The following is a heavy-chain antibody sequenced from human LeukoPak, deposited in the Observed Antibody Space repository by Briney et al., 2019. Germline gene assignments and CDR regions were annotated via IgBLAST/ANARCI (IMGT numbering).Heavy chain of an antibody. V-gene: IGHV3-30*03. CDR3: ARYSGSYYYPPAWDL. Sequence: GGSLRLSCAASGFTFSSHGMHWVRQAPGKGLEWVAVISYDENNKYYADSVKGRFTISRDSSKNTVYLQMDSLRADDTAVYYCARYSGSYYYPPAWDLWGQGTLVTVSS. J-gene: IGHJ4*02. CDR1: GFTFSSHG. CDR2: ISYDENNK. D-gene: IGHD1-26*01.